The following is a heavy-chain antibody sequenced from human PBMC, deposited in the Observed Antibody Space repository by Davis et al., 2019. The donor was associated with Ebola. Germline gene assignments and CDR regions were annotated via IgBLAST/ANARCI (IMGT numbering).Heavy chain of an antibody. CDR2: ISYDGSDT. D-gene: IGHD4-17*01. Sequence: GESLKISCAASGFTFSSYGIHWVRQAPGKGLEWVAVISYDGSDTHFADSVKGRFTISRDNSKNTVYMQMNSLRPEDTAVYYCAKVIRGDYGDYFDYWGQGTLVTVSS. CDR1: GFTFSSYG. J-gene: IGHJ4*02. V-gene: IGHV3-30*18. CDR3: AKVIRGDYGDYFDY.